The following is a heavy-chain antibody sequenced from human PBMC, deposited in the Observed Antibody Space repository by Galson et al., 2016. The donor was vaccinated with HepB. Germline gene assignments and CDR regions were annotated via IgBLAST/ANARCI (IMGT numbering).Heavy chain of an antibody. CDR3: ARVWFLWAYFDY. V-gene: IGHV4-31*03. J-gene: IGHJ4*02. Sequence: TLSLTCTVSGGSISSGGFYWSWIRQHPGRGLEWIGNIFYSGNTYYNPSLKSRVTISVDTSKNQFSLKLSSVTAADTAVYYCARVWFLWAYFDYWGQGTLVTVSS. CDR2: IFYSGNT. D-gene: IGHD2/OR15-2a*01. CDR1: GGSISSGGFY.